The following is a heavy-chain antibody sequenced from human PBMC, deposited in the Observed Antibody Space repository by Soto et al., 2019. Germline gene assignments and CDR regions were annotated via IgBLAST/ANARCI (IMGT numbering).Heavy chain of an antibody. CDR2: ISGSGGST. CDR3: AKAGYSGYDLTPRLLEGTWYFDL. CDR1: GFTFSSYA. V-gene: IGHV3-23*01. Sequence: EVQLLESGGGLVQPGGSLRLSCAASGFTFSSYAMSWVRQAPGKGLEWVSAISGSGGSTYYADSVKGRFTISRDNSKNSLYLQMNSLRAEDTAVYFCAKAGYSGYDLTPRLLEGTWYFDLWGRGTLVTVSS. J-gene: IGHJ2*01. D-gene: IGHD5-12*01.